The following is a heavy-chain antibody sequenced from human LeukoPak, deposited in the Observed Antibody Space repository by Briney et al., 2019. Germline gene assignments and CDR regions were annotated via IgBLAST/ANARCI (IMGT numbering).Heavy chain of an antibody. CDR2: IYYSGST. D-gene: IGHD6-19*01. V-gene: IGHV4-39*07. Sequence: SETLSLTCTVSGGSISSSSYYWGWIRQPPGKGLEWIGSIYYSGSTYYNPSLKSRVTISVDTSKNQFSLKLSSVTAADTAVYYCAGDKRVAVAGTYIYYYYMDVWGNGTTVTISS. CDR3: AGDKRVAVAGTYIYYYYMDV. CDR1: GGSISSSSYY. J-gene: IGHJ6*03.